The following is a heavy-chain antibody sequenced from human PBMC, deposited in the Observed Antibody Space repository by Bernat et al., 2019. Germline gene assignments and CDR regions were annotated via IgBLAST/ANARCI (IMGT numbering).Heavy chain of an antibody. CDR1: GNSISSGSHY. D-gene: IGHD1-26*01. J-gene: IGHJ4*02. CDR3: ARQIVGAHDF. V-gene: IGHV4-39*01. Sequence: QLQLQESGPGLVRPSETLSLTCSVSGNSISSGSHYWGWFRQPPGKGLEYIGTIYYTGNTYYNPSLRRRVTISMDTSKNLFSLKLSSVTAADTAVYYCARQIVGAHDFWGQGTLVTVSS. CDR2: IYYTGNT.